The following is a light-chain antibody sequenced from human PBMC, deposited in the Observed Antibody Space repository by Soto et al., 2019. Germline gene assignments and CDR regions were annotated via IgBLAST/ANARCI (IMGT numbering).Light chain of an antibody. Sequence: DIAMTQSPDSLAVSLGERATINCESSQSVLYSSDNKNYLTWYQQKPGQPPKLLIYWASTRESGVPDRFSGSGSGTDFTLTISSLQAEDVAVYYCQQYYSIPITFGQGTRLEIK. V-gene: IGKV4-1*01. J-gene: IGKJ5*01. CDR2: WAS. CDR1: QSVLYSSDNKNY. CDR3: QQYYSIPIT.